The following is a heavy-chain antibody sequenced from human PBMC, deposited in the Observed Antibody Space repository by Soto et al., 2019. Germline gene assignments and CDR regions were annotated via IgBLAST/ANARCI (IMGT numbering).Heavy chain of an antibody. CDR2: ISGSGGST. V-gene: IGHV3-23*01. Sequence: EVQLLESGGGLVQPGGSLRLSCAASGFTFSSYAMSWVRQAPGKGLEWVSVISGSGGSTYYADSVKGRFTISRDNSKSTLYLQMNSLRAEDTAVYYCARRTSGWYLVYWGQGTVVTVSS. D-gene: IGHD6-19*01. J-gene: IGHJ4*02. CDR1: GFTFSSYA. CDR3: ARRTSGWYLVY.